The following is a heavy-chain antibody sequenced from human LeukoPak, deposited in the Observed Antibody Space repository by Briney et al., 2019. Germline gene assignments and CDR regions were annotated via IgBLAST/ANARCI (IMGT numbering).Heavy chain of an antibody. Sequence: GGSLTLSCVASGFTFSSYGMHWVRQAPGKGLEWVAFIRYDGSNKYYADSVKGRFTISRDNSKNTLYLQVNSLRAEDTAVYDCAKVLWFGELSLSLDYWGQGTLVTVSS. V-gene: IGHV3-30*02. J-gene: IGHJ4*02. CDR3: AKVLWFGELSLSLDY. CDR1: GFTFSSYG. D-gene: IGHD3-10*01. CDR2: IRYDGSNK.